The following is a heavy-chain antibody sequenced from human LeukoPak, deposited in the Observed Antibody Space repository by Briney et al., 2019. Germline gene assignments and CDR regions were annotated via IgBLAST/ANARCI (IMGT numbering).Heavy chain of an antibody. Sequence: SETLSLTCTVDGGSFSNYYWSWIRQPPGKGLEWIGEINHSGSTNYNPSLKSRVTISVETSKNQFSLNLNSVTAADTAIYYCASGYCGDGSCFDYWGQGTLVTVSS. CDR2: INHSGST. CDR1: GGSFSNYY. CDR3: ASGYCGDGSCFDY. V-gene: IGHV4-34*01. D-gene: IGHD2-15*01. J-gene: IGHJ4*02.